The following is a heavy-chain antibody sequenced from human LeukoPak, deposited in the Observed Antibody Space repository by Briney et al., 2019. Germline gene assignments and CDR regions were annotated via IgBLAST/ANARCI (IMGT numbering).Heavy chain of an antibody. V-gene: IGHV4-59*01. CDR1: GGSISGYY. Sequence: PSETLSLTCTVSGGSISGYYWTWIRQPPGKGLEWIAYISYSGNTNYSPSLKSRVTISVDTSKNQFSLQLSSVTAADTAVYYRARTIFWNGYYSREYYYGMDLWGQGTTVTVSS. D-gene: IGHD3-3*01. CDR2: ISYSGNT. J-gene: IGHJ6*02. CDR3: ARTIFWNGYYSREYYYGMDL.